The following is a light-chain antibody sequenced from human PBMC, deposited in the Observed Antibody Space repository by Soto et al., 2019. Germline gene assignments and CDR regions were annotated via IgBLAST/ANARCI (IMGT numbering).Light chain of an antibody. V-gene: IGKV3-20*01. CDR2: GAS. CDR3: QQYGSSPPT. Sequence: IVLTHCPGTLSFSPGERTPLSCRASQSISRYLAWYQQKPGQGPRLLIYGASSRATGTPDRFSGSGSGTDFTLTINRLEPEDFALYHCQQYGSSPPTFGQGTKVDIK. J-gene: IGKJ1*01. CDR1: QSISRY.